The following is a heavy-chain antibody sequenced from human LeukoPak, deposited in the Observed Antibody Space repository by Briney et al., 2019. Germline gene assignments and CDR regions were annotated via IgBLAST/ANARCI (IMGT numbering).Heavy chain of an antibody. D-gene: IGHD5-18*01. CDR2: IYYSGST. CDR1: GGSISSGGYY. V-gene: IGHV4-31*03. J-gene: IGHJ4*02. Sequence: PSQTLSLTCTVSGGSISSGGYYWSWIRQHPGKGLEWIGYIYYSGSTYYNPSLKSRVTISADTSKNQFSLTLGSVSATDTAVYYCVSPRGFSYGYFDYWGQGTLVTVSS. CDR3: VSPRGFSYGYFDY.